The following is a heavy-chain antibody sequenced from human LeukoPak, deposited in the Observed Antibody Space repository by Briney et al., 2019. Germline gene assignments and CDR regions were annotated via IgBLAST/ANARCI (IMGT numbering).Heavy chain of an antibody. CDR1: GFTFSSCG. D-gene: IGHD6-19*01. J-gene: IGHJ4*02. CDR3: AKVPGARIAVAHYYFDY. Sequence: GRSLRLSCAASGFTFSSCGMHWVRQAPGKGLEWVAVISYGGSNKYYTDSVKGRFTISRDNYKNTLYLQMNSLRAEDTAVYYCAKVPGARIAVAHYYFDYWGQGALVTVSS. CDR2: ISYGGSNK. V-gene: IGHV3-30*18.